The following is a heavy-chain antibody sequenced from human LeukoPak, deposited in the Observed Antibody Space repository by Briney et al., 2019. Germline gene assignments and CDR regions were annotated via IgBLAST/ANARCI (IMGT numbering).Heavy chain of an antibody. D-gene: IGHD6-13*01. CDR2: IYPGDSHT. CDR1: GCGFSNSW. CDR3: ARHGTPAAAGGAFDI. V-gene: IGHV5-51*01. J-gene: IGHJ3*02. Sequence: GESLKISCKGSGCGFSNSWIGWVRQMPGKGLEWMLIIYPGDSHTRYSPCFQGQVTISADKSITTAYLQWSSLKASDTAMYYCARHGTPAAAGGAFDIWGHGTMVTVSS.